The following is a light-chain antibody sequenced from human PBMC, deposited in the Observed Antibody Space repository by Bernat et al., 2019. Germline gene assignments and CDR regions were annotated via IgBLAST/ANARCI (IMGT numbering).Light chain of an antibody. Sequence: DIQMTQSPSSLSASVGDRVTITCRASQSISSYVNWYQQKPGKAPKRLIYAASSLQSGVPSRFSGSGSGTDFTLTISSLQPEDFATYYCQQSYSTLITFGQGTRLEIK. CDR2: AAS. V-gene: IGKV1-39*01. CDR3: QQSYSTLIT. CDR1: QSISSY. J-gene: IGKJ5*01.